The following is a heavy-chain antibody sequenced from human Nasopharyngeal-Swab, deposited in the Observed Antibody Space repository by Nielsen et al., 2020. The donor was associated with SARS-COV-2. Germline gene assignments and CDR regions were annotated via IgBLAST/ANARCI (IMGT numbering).Heavy chain of an antibody. CDR2: ISAYTGNT. CDR1: GYTFTSYG. Sequence: ASVKVSCKASGYTFTSYGISWVRQAPGQGLEWIGWISAYTGNTNYAQKLQGRVTMTTDTSTSTAYMELRSLRSDDTAVYYCAKDLLWGYGDYGGLPLYAFDIWGQGTMVTVPS. CDR3: AKDLLWGYGDYGGLPLYAFDI. V-gene: IGHV1-18*01. D-gene: IGHD4-17*01. J-gene: IGHJ3*02.